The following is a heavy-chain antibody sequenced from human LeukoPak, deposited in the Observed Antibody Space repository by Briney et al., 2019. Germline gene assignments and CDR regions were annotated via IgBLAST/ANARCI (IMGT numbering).Heavy chain of an antibody. V-gene: IGHV4-59*01. Sequence: SETLSLTCTVFGGSISSYYWSWIRQPPGKGLEWIGYIYYSGSTNYNPSLKSRVTISVDTSKNQFSLKLGSVTAADTAVYYCARGPRYNWNYGWYMDVWGKGTTVTVSS. CDR3: ARGPRYNWNYGWYMDV. CDR1: GGSISSYY. D-gene: IGHD1-7*01. CDR2: IYYSGST. J-gene: IGHJ6*03.